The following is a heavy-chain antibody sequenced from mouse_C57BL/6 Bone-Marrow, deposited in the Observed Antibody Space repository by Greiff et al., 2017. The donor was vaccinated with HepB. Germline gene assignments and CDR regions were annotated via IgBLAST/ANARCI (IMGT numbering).Heavy chain of an antibody. CDR2: IDPSDSYT. V-gene: IGHV1-69*01. Sequence: VQLQQSGAELVMPGASVKLSCKASGYTFTSYWMHWVKQRPGQGLEWIGEIDPSDSYTNYNQKFKGKSTLTVDKSSSTAYMQLSSLTSEDSAVYYCARSTVVEMDYWGQGTSVTVSS. CDR3: ARSTVVEMDY. J-gene: IGHJ4*01. CDR1: GYTFTSYW. D-gene: IGHD1-1*01.